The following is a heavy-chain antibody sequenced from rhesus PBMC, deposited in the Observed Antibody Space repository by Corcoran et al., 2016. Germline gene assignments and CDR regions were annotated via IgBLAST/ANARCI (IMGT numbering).Heavy chain of an antibody. Sequence: QVQLVQSGAEVKKPGSSVKVSCKASGYTFTDYSMYWVRQAPRQGHEWMGWINPYNGNTKYAQKFQCSVTMTRDTSTSTAYMELSSLRSEDTAVYYCARGSSGWSGGGLDSWGQGVVVTVSS. CDR2: INPYNGNT. J-gene: IGHJ6*01. D-gene: IGHD6S26*01. CDR1: GYTFTDYS. CDR3: ARGSSGWSGGGLDS. V-gene: IGHV1S2*01.